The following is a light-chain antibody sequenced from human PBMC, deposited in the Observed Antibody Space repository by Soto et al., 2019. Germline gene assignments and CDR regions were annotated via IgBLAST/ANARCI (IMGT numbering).Light chain of an antibody. CDR1: QDINSW. V-gene: IGKV1D-16*01. J-gene: IGKJ4*01. Sequence: DVQMTQSPSSLSASVGDRVTITCRASQDINSWLAWYQQKPGNAPKSLLYAASSSQTGVPSRFSGSASERDFTLTISNLQTEDSATYYWQQYNFYPLAFGGGTKVEIK. CDR2: AAS. CDR3: QQYNFYPLA.